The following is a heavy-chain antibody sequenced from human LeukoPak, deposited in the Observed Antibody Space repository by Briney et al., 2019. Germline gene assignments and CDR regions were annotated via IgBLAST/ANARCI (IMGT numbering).Heavy chain of an antibody. CDR2: IYTSGST. CDR1: GGSISSYY. CDR3: ATNCGYDYVPFDY. V-gene: IGHV4-4*09. D-gene: IGHD5-12*01. J-gene: IGHJ4*02. Sequence: PSETLSLTCSVSGGSISSYYWSWIRQPPGKGLEWIGNIYTSGSTNYNPSLKSRVTISVDTSKNQFSLKLSSVTAADTAVYYCATNCGYDYVPFDYWGQGTVVTVSS.